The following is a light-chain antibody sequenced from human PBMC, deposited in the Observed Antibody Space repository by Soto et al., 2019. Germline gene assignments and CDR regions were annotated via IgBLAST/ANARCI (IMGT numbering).Light chain of an antibody. Sequence: QAVVTQPPSVSGAPGQRVTISCTGNSSNLGAGYDVHWYQQLPGAAPKLVIFGNRNRPSGVPERFSGSKSGTSASLAISGLQAEDEADYYCQAYDYSLTASVFGGGTKLTVL. CDR1: SSNLGAGYD. CDR2: GNR. J-gene: IGLJ3*02. CDR3: QAYDYSLTASV. V-gene: IGLV1-40*01.